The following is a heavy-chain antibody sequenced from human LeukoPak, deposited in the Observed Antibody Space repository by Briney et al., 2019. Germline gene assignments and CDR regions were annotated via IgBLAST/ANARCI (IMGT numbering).Heavy chain of an antibody. CDR1: GFTVSSNY. Sequence: GGSLRLSCAASGFTVSSNYMSWVRQAPGKGLEWVSVIYSGGSTYYADSVKGRFTTSRDNSKNTLYLQMNSLRAEDTAVYFCARHMTPEGTTPYYYGMDVWGQGTTVTVSS. CDR2: IYSGGST. D-gene: IGHD2-15*01. J-gene: IGHJ6*02. CDR3: ARHMTPEGTTPYYYGMDV. V-gene: IGHV3-53*01.